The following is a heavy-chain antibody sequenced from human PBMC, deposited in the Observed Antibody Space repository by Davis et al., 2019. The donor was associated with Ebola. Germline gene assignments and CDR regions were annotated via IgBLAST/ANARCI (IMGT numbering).Heavy chain of an antibody. Sequence: GESLKISCAASGFTVSSNYMTWVRQAPGKGLEWVSIIYTGERTHQAVSVKGRFTIFRDNSKNTLYLQMNSLRGEDTALYYCAKDERRKPQNMDVWGQGTKVIVSS. CDR3: AKDERRKPQNMDV. CDR1: GFTVSSNY. D-gene: IGHD1-1*01. J-gene: IGHJ6*02. CDR2: IYTGERT. V-gene: IGHV3-53*05.